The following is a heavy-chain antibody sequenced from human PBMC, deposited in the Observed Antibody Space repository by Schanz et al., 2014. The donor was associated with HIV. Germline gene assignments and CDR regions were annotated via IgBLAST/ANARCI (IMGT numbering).Heavy chain of an antibody. V-gene: IGHV1-69*06. CDR1: GGSFSRSA. CDR2: IIPMYGTA. D-gene: IGHD3-16*01. J-gene: IGHJ6*02. Sequence: VQLVQSGADVTKPGSSVKVSCKASGGSFSRSAVSWVRQAPGQGLEWMGGIIPMYGTANYAQKFQGRVTMTDDTSTDTAYMELSSLRSEDTAVYYCASREFGVYYYGMDVWGQGTMVTVS. CDR3: ASREFGVYYYGMDV.